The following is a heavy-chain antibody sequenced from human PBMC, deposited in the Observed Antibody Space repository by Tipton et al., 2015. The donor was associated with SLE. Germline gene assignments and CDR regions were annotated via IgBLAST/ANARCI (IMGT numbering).Heavy chain of an antibody. Sequence: LRLSCTVSGGSIRSGGYYWNWVPPHPEKGLEWIGHMYYSGTTYYNPSLEGRVIISVDTSKSQFSLNLTSVTAADTAVYYCARGYVSYYGLDVWGQGTTVTVSS. V-gene: IGHV4-31*02. J-gene: IGHJ6*02. CDR3: ARGYVSYYGLDV. CDR2: MYYSGTT. D-gene: IGHD3-16*01. CDR1: GGSIRSGGYY.